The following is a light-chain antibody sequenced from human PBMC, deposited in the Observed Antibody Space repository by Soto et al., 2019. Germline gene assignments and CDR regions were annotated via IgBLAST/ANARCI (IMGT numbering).Light chain of an antibody. Sequence: QSVLTQPPSVSGAPGQGVTISCTGCSSNIGAGCEVHWYQHLPGKAPKLLIYGNTNRPSGVPDRFSGSKSGTSASLAITGLQAEDEADYYCSSYTRSNTPYVFGTGTKVTVL. CDR1: SSNIGAGCE. V-gene: IGLV1-40*01. CDR2: GNT. CDR3: SSYTRSNTPYV. J-gene: IGLJ1*01.